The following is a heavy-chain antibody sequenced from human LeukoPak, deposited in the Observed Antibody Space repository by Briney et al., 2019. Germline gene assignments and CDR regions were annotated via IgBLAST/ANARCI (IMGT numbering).Heavy chain of an antibody. CDR2: IYYSGST. D-gene: IGHD2-2*01. V-gene: IGHV4-59*01. J-gene: IGHJ6*02. CDR3: AMSGYCSSTSCYLFPHYYYYYGMDV. CDR1: GRSISSYY. Sequence: PSETLSLTCSVSGRSISSYYWSWIRQPPGKGLEWIGYIYYSGSTNYNPSLKSRVTISVDTSKNQFSLKLSSVTAADTAKYYCAMSGYCSSTSCYLFPHYYYYYGMDVWGQGTTVTVSS.